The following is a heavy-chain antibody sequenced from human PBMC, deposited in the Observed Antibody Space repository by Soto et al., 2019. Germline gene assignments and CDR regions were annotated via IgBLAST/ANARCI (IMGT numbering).Heavy chain of an antibody. CDR2: ISGSGGST. CDR1: GFTFSSYA. CDR3: AKGIVVVAAEPRDAFDI. D-gene: IGHD2-15*01. V-gene: IGHV3-23*01. Sequence: EVQLLESGGGLVQPGGSLRLSCAASGFTFSSYAMSWVRQAPGKGLKWVSAISGSGGSTYYADSVKGRFTISRDNSKNTLYLQMNSLRAEDTAVYYCAKGIVVVAAEPRDAFDIWGQGTMVTVSS. J-gene: IGHJ3*02.